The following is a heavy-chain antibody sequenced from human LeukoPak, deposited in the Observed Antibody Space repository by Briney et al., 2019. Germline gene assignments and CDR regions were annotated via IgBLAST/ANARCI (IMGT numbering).Heavy chain of an antibody. CDR3: ARAVFRPAAVDY. CDR1: GYTFTVYY. V-gene: IGHV1-2*02. Sequence: ASVKVSCKASGYTFTVYYMHWVRQAPGQGPEWMGWINPNSGGTNYAQKFQGRVTMTRDTSISTAYMELSRLRSDDTAVYYCARAVFRPAAVDYWGRGTLVTVSS. D-gene: IGHD2-2*01. J-gene: IGHJ4*02. CDR2: INPNSGGT.